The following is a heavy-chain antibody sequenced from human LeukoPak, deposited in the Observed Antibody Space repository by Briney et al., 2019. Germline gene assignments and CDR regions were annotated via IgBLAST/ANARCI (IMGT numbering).Heavy chain of an antibody. CDR1: GFTVSSNY. CDR3: ASEGGVVIMDMDV. V-gene: IGHV3-66*02. CDR2: IYSGGSK. Sequence: PGGSLRLSCAASGFTVSSNYMSWVRQAPGKGLEWVSVIYSGGSKYYADSVKGRFTISRDNSKNTLYLQMNSLRAEDTAVYYCASEGGVVIMDMDVWGQGTTATVSS. D-gene: IGHD3-3*01. J-gene: IGHJ6*02.